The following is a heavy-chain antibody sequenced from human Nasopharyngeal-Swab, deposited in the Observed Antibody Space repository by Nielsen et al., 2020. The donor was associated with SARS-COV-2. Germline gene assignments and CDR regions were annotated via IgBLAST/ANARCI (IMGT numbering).Heavy chain of an antibody. D-gene: IGHD3-9*01. CDR3: ARRYFDSLYGMDV. J-gene: IGHJ6*02. CDR2: MYYSGST. Sequence: SETLSLTCTVLGGSISSYYWSWIRQPSGKGLEWIGYMYYSGSTKYNPSLKSRVTISVDRSKNQFSLRLSSVTAADTAVYYCARRYFDSLYGMDVWGQGTTVTVSS. CDR1: GGSISSYY. V-gene: IGHV4-59*01.